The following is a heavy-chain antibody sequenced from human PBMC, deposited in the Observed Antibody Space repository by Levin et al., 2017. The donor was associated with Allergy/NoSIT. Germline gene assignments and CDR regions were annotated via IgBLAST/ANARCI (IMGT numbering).Heavy chain of an antibody. CDR3: ASSTVTTEGAFDI. J-gene: IGHJ3*02. V-gene: IGHV4-39*01. CDR2: IYYSGST. Sequence: NPSETLSLTCTVSGGSISSSSYYWGWIRQPPGKGLEWIGSIYYSGSTYYNPSLKSRVTISVDTSKNQFSLKLSSVTAADTAVYYCASSTVTTEGAFDIWGQGTMVTVSS. D-gene: IGHD4-17*01. CDR1: GGSISSSSYY.